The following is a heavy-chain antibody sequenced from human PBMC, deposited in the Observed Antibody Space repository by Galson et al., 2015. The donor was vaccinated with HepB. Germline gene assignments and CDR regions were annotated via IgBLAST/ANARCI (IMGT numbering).Heavy chain of an antibody. Sequence: SETLSLTCAVYGGSFSDYYWSWIRQPPGKGLEWIGEINHSGSTNYNPSLKSRVTISVDTSKNQFSLKLSSVTAADTAVYYCARGVGYSYGPENSFYYYYYMDVWGKGTTVTVSS. CDR1: GGSFSDYY. CDR2: INHSGST. D-gene: IGHD5-18*01. V-gene: IGHV4-34*01. CDR3: ARGVGYSYGPENSFYYYYYMDV. J-gene: IGHJ6*03.